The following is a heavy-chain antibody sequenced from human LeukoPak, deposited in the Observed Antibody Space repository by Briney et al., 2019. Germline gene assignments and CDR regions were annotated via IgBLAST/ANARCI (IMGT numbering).Heavy chain of an antibody. V-gene: IGHV3-23*01. CDR3: AKMTTVTHSYYYGLDV. J-gene: IGHJ6*02. D-gene: IGHD4-17*01. Sequence: PPGGSLRLSCAASGFTFSSYAMSWVRQAPGKGLEWVSVISGSGGSTNYADSVKGRFTISRDDSKNTLYLQMNSLRAEDTAVYYCAKMTTVTHSYYYGLDVWGQGTTVTVSS. CDR2: ISGSGGST. CDR1: GFTFSSYA.